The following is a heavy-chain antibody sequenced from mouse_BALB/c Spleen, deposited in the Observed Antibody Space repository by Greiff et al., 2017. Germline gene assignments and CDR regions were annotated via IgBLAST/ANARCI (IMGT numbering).Heavy chain of an antibody. CDR2: ISSGGSYT. CDR1: GFTFSSYG. V-gene: IGHV5-6*01. CDR3: ARGTTATDYYAMDY. D-gene: IGHD1-2*01. Sequence: EVMLVESGGDLVKPGGSLKLSCAASGFTFSSYGMSWVRQTPDKRLEWVATISSGGSYTYYPDSVKGRFTISRDNAKNTLYLQMSSLKSEDTAMYYCARGTTATDYYAMDYWGQGTSVTVSS. J-gene: IGHJ4*01.